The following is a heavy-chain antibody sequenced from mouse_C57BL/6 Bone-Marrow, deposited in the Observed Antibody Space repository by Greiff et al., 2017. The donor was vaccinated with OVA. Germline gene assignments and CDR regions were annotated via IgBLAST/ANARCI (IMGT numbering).Heavy chain of an antibody. CDR1: GFTFSDYY. Sequence: EVQLVESEGGLVQPGSSMKLSCTASGFTFSDYYMAWVRQVPEKGLEWVANINYDGSSTYYLDSLKSRFIISRDNAKNILYLQMSSLKSEDTATYYCARGGNYGSSYWYFDVWGTGTTVTVSS. CDR2: INYDGSST. J-gene: IGHJ1*03. D-gene: IGHD1-1*01. CDR3: ARGGNYGSSYWYFDV. V-gene: IGHV5-16*01.